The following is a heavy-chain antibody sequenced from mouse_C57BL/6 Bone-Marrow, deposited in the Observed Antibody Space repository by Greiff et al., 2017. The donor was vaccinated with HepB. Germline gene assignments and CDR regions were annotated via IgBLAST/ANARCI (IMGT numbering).Heavy chain of an antibody. CDR3: ATRSRYYAMDY. CDR2: IWGVGST. J-gene: IGHJ4*01. CDR1: GFSLTSYG. Sequence: VKLVESGPGLVAPSQSLTITCTVSGFSLTSYGVDWVRQSPGKGLEWLGVIWGVGSTNYNSALKSRLSISKDNSKSQVFLKMNSLQTDDTAMYYCATRSRYYAMDYWGQGTSVTVSS. D-gene: IGHD1-1*01. V-gene: IGHV2-6*01.